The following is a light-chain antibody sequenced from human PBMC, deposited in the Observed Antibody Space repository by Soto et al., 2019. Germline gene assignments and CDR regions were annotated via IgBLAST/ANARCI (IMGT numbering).Light chain of an antibody. CDR3: QQLNSYPRT. V-gene: IGKV1-9*01. CDR1: QGISSY. J-gene: IGKJ1*01. Sequence: DIQLTQSPSFLSASVGDRVTITCRASQGISSYLAWYQQKPGKAPKLLTYAASTLQSGVPSRFSGSGSGTEFTLKISSLQPEDFATYYCQQLNSYPRTFGQGTKVEIK. CDR2: AAS.